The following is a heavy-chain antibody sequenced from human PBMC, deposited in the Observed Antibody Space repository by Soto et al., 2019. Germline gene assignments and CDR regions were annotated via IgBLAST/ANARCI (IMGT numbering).Heavy chain of an antibody. Sequence: QVQLVESGGGVVQPGRSLRLSCAASGFTFSSYGMHWVRQAPGKGLEWVAVIWYDGSNKYYADSVKGRFTISRDNSKNTLYLQMNSLSAEDTAVYYCARAPYGDYSPFDYWGQGTLVTVSS. J-gene: IGHJ4*02. CDR3: ARAPYGDYSPFDY. V-gene: IGHV3-33*01. CDR1: GFTFSSYG. CDR2: IWYDGSNK. D-gene: IGHD4-17*01.